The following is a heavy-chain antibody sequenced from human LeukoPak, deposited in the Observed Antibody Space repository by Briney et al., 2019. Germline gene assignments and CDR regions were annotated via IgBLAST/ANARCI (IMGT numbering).Heavy chain of an antibody. CDR1: GGSISSGGYY. Sequence: SETLSLTCTVSGGSISSGGYYWSWIRQHPGKGLEWIGYIYYSGSTYYNPSLKSRVTISVDTSKNQFSLKLSSVTAADTAVYYCARGCAYETACPFPFDYWGQGTLVTVSS. J-gene: IGHJ4*02. D-gene: IGHD2-21*01. CDR3: ARGCAYETACPFPFDY. V-gene: IGHV4-31*03. CDR2: IYYSGST.